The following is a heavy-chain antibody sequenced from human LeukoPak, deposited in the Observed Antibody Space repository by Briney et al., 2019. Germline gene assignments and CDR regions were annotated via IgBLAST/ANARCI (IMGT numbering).Heavy chain of an antibody. D-gene: IGHD3-22*01. CDR2: ISAYNGNT. CDR3: ARAASSGYYGWFDP. V-gene: IGHV1-18*01. Sequence: ASVKVSCKASGYTFTSYGISWVRQAPGQGLEWMGWISAYNGNTNYAQKLQGRVTMTTDTSTSTAYMELRSPRSDDTAVYYCARAASSGYYGWFDPWGQGTLVTVSS. CDR1: GYTFTSYG. J-gene: IGHJ5*02.